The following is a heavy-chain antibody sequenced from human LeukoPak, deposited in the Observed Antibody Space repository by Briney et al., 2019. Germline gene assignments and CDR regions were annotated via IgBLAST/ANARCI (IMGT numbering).Heavy chain of an antibody. CDR1: GDSISNDY. D-gene: IGHD6-13*01. CDR3: ARDRDSSSWMPLDAFDI. V-gene: IGHV4-59*01. J-gene: IGHJ3*02. Sequence: PSETLSLTCTVSGDSISNDYWSWIRQPPGKGLEWIGYIYYSGSTNYNPSLKSRVTISVDTPKNQFSLKLRFVTAADTAVYYCARDRDSSSWMPLDAFDIWGQGTMVTVSS. CDR2: IYYSGST.